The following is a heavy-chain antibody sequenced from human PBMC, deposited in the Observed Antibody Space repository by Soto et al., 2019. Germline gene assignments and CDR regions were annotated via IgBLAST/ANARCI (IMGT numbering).Heavy chain of an antibody. J-gene: IGHJ5*02. Sequence: QVHLQESGPGLVKPSQTLSLACSVSGGSISSGGYYWSWIRQDPGKGLEWIGYISYSGTTFHSPSLKSRLTVSVDRSKNEFSLKLRSVTAADTAVYYCAMFDSRRGSFDPWGQGTLVTVSS. D-gene: IGHD3-22*01. CDR2: ISYSGTT. CDR3: AMFDSRRGSFDP. V-gene: IGHV4-31*03. CDR1: GGSISSGGYY.